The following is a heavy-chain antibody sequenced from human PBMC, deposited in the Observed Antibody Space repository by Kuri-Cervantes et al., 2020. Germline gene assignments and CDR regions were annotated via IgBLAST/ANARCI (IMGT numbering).Heavy chain of an antibody. CDR1: GFTFSSYA. J-gene: IGHJ6*03. V-gene: IGHV3-23*01. CDR3: ARDSGYHTYIMDV. Sequence: GGSLRLSCAASGFTFSSYAMSWVRQAPGKGLEWVSAISGSGGSTYYADSVKGRFTISRDNSKNTLYLQMNSLRAEDTAVYYCARDSGYHTYIMDVWGKGTTVTVSS. CDR2: ISGSGGST. D-gene: IGHD3-3*01.